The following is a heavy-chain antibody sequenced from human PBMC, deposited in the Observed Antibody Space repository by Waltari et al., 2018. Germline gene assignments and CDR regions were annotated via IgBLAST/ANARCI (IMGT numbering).Heavy chain of an antibody. CDR3: VRLEDCTGPGGPCYSADPFAMDV. CDR2: INHAGLT. D-gene: IGHD2-8*02. Sequence: QVELQQWGAGLLQPSETLSLTCAVSGGALSTSYSGWIRQIPGKGLGWIGEINHAGLTNPNPSLRSRVSISVDPSKKQFFLQLKSVTAADTALYYCVRLEDCTGPGGPCYSADPFAMDVWGRGTTVTVSS. V-gene: IGHV4-34*01. CDR1: GGALSTSY. J-gene: IGHJ6*02.